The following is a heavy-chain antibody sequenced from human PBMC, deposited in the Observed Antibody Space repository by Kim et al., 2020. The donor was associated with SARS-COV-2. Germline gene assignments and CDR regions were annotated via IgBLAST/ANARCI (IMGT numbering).Heavy chain of an antibody. D-gene: IGHD3-10*01. Sequence: GGSLRLSCAASGFTFSSYAMSWVRQAPGKGLEWVSVIYSGGSSTYYADSVKGRFTISRDNSKNTLYLQMNSLRAEDTAVYYCSGSYTTSYYYYGMDVWG. CDR1: GFTFSSYA. V-gene: IGHV3-23*03. CDR3: SGSYTTSYYYYGMDV. CDR2: IYSGGSST. J-gene: IGHJ6*02.